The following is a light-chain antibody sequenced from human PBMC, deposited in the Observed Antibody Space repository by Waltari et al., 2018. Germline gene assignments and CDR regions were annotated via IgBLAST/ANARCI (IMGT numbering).Light chain of an antibody. Sequence: EVVLTQSPGSLSLSPGETATLSCRASQNVDYIAWDQKTPGQAPSVVIYGAFTRAPGIPGRFSGSGSGTEFTLTISRLEPEDFAVYFCQHYERTPRTFGQGTKLEIK. CDR2: GAF. CDR3: QHYERTPRT. CDR1: QNVDY. V-gene: IGKV3-20*01. J-gene: IGKJ1*01.